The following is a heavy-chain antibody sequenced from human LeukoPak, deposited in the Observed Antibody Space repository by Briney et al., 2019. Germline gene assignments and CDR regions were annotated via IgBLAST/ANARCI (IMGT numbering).Heavy chain of an antibody. CDR2: IYYSGST. CDR3: ARGRLTEDYFDY. J-gene: IGHJ4*02. D-gene: IGHD6-19*01. Sequence: SETLSLTCTVSGGSISNSSYYWGWLRQPPGTGLEWIGSIYYSGSTYYNPSLKSRVTISVDTSKNQFSLKLSSVTAADTAVYYCARGRLTEDYFDYWGQGTLVTVSS. V-gene: IGHV4-39*07. CDR1: GGSISNSSYY.